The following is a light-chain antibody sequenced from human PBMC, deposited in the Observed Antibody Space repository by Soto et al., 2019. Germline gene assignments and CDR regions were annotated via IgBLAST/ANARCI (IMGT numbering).Light chain of an antibody. V-gene: IGLV2-23*02. CDR1: SSDVGSYNL. CDR2: EVS. J-gene: IGLJ1*01. CDR3: CSYAGSSTYV. Sequence: QSALTQPASVSGSPGQSITISCTGTSSDVGSYNLVSWYQQHPGKAPKLMIYEVSKRPSGVSNRFSGSKSGKSVSLTISRLQADDEADYYCCSYAGSSTYVFGPGTKVTVL.